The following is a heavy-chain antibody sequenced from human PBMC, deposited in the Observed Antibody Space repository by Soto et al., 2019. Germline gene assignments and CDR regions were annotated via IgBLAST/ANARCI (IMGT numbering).Heavy chain of an antibody. V-gene: IGHV4-59*01. Sequence: QVQLQESGPGLVKPSEPLSLTCTVSGGSISSFYWSWIRQPPGKGLEWIGYIYYSGSTNYNPSLKSRVTISVDTTKNEFSLELSCVTAADTAVYYCARVVYSICLHSFDYWGQGTLVTVSS. CDR3: ARVVYSICLHSFDY. D-gene: IGHD4-4*01. CDR1: GGSISSFY. J-gene: IGHJ4*02. CDR2: IYYSGST.